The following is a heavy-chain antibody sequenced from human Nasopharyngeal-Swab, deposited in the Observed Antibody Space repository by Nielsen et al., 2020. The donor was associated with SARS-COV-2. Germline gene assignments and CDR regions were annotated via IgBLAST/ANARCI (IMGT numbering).Heavy chain of an antibody. CDR1: GFTVSGSY. D-gene: IGHD3/OR15-3a*01. V-gene: IGHV3-53*01. J-gene: IGHJ4*02. CDR3: AGVDSMVY. Sequence: GESLKISCAASGFTVSGSYMNWVRQAPGKGLEWVSGVNDVGIAFYADSVKGRFTVSRDDSENTLYLQMNSLGAGDTAVYYCAGVDSMVYWGQGTLAAVSS. CDR2: VNDVGIA.